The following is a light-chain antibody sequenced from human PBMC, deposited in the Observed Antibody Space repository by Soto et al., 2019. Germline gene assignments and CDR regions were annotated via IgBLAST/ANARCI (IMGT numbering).Light chain of an antibody. CDR2: GAS. J-gene: IGKJ5*01. CDR3: QQYYNWPRT. V-gene: IGKV3-15*01. Sequence: IVMTQSPATLSVYTGERATLSCMASHNIYTNLAWYQQEPGQAPRLLFYGASTRATGLPARFSGSGSGTEFTLTINSLQAEDSAVYYCQQYYNWPRTFCQGGLLENK. CDR1: HNIYTN.